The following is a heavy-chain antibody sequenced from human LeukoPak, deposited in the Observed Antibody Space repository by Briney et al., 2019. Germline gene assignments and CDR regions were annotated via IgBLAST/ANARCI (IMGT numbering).Heavy chain of an antibody. CDR2: LDESGSP. CDR3: ARDLGGYPFFMDV. D-gene: IGHD2-15*01. V-gene: IGHV4-39*07. CDR1: GGSTRSGRHH. Sequence: PSETLSLTCSVSGGSTRSGRHHWAWVRQPPGKGLEFIGSLDESGSPYYNAPHKIRVTISEDSSGKQFSLTLSSVTAADTAVYYCARDLGGYPFFMDVWGRGTTVIVSS. J-gene: IGHJ6*03.